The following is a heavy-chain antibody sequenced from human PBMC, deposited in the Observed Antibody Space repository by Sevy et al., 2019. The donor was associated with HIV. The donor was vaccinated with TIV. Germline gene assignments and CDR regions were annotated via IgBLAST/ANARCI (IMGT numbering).Heavy chain of an antibody. CDR3: AREAYGGNSGSAFDI. V-gene: IGHV3-33*01. D-gene: IGHD4-17*01. CDR1: GFTFSSYG. Sequence: GGSLRLSCVASGFTFSSYGMHWVRQAPGKGLEWVAVIWYDGSNKYYADSVKGRFTISRDNSKNTLYLQMNSLRAEDTAVYYCAREAYGGNSGSAFDIWGQGTMVTVSS. J-gene: IGHJ3*02. CDR2: IWYDGSNK.